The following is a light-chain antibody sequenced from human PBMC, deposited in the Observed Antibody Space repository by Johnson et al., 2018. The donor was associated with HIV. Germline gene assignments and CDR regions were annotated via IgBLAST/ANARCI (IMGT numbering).Light chain of an antibody. V-gene: IGLV1-51*01. Sequence: QSVLTQSPSVSAAPGQKVTISCSGSSSNIGNNYVSWYQQLPGTAPKLLIYANTKRPSGIPDRFSGSKSGTSATLGITGLQTGDEAEYYCGTWDTSLTAYVFGTGTKVTVL. CDR2: ANT. CDR3: GTWDTSLTAYV. J-gene: IGLJ1*01. CDR1: SSNIGNNY.